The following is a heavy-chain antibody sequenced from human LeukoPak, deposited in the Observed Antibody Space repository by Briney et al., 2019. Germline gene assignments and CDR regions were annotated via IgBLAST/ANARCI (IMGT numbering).Heavy chain of an antibody. Sequence: SETLSLTCTVSGGSISSYYWSWIRQPPGKGLEWIGYIYYSGSTNYNPSLKSRVTISVDTSKNQFSLKLSSVTAADTAVYYCARVARRDGYQQYYFDYWGQGTLVTVSS. CDR1: GGSISSYY. CDR3: ARVARRDGYQQYYFDY. J-gene: IGHJ4*02. D-gene: IGHD5-24*01. CDR2: IYYSGST. V-gene: IGHV4-59*01.